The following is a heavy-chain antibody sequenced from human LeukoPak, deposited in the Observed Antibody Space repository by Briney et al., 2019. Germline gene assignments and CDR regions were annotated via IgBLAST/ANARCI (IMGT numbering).Heavy chain of an antibody. CDR1: GGSISSSNW. CDR2: IYHSGST. D-gene: IGHD5-18*01. V-gene: IGHV4-4*02. J-gene: IGHJ3*02. CDR3: AREAQLWSGTDAFDI. Sequence: PSGTLSLTCAVSGGSISSSNWWSWVRQPPGKGLEWIGEIYHSGSTNYNPSLKSRVTISVDKSKNQFSLKLSSVTAADTAVYYCAREAQLWSGTDAFDIWGQGTMVTVSS.